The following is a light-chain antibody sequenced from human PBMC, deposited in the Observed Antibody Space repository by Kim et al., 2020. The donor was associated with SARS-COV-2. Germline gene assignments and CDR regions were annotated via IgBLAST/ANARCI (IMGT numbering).Light chain of an antibody. Sequence: GDRVTITCRASQDISSALASYQQKPGKAPNLLIYDASTLESGVPSRFSGSGSGTDFTLTISSLQPEDFATYYCQQFNNLYTFGQGTKLE. CDR3: QQFNNLYT. V-gene: IGKV1D-13*01. CDR2: DAS. J-gene: IGKJ2*01. CDR1: QDISSA.